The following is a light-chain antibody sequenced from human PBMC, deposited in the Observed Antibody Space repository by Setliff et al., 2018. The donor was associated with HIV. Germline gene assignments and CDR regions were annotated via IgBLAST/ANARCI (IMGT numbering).Light chain of an antibody. J-gene: IGLJ1*01. CDR1: NSNIGAGYD. Sequence: QSVLTQPPSVSGAPGQRVTISCTGSNSNIGAGYDVHWYQQLPGTAPKLLMYGNGNRPSGVPDRFSDSKSGTSASLAITGLQAEDEADYYCQSYDNRLSEEVFGTGTKGTV. CDR3: QSYDNRLSEEV. V-gene: IGLV1-40*01. CDR2: GNG.